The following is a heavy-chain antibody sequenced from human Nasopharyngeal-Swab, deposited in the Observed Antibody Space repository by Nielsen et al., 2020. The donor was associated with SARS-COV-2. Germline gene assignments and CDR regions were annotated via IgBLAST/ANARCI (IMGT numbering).Heavy chain of an antibody. CDR2: ISAYNGNT. CDR3: ARVVVIHSAVDV. J-gene: IGHJ6*02. Sequence: WVRQAPGQGLEWMGWISAYNGNTNYAQKLQGRVTMTTDTSTSTAYMELRSLRSDDTAVYYCARVVVIHSAVDVWGQGTTVTVSS. V-gene: IGHV1-18*01. D-gene: IGHD2-21*01.